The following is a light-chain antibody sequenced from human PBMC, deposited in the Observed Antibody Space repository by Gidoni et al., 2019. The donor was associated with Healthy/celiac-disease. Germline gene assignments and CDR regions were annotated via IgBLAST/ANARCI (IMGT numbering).Light chain of an antibody. J-gene: IGLJ3*02. CDR2: EVS. CDR3: SSYTSSSTLWV. V-gene: IGLV2-14*01. Sequence: QSALTQPASASGSPGQPITISCTGTSSDVGGYNYVSWYQQHPGKAPKLMIYEVSNRPSGVPDRFSGSKSGNTASLTISGLQAEDEADYYCSSYTSSSTLWVFGGGTKLTVL. CDR1: SSDVGGYNY.